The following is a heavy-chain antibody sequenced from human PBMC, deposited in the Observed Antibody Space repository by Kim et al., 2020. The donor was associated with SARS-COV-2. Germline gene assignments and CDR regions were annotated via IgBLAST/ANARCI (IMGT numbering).Heavy chain of an antibody. J-gene: IGHJ6*02. CDR1: GFTFGDYA. CDR3: AKGTVLRYFDWSYGMDV. Sequence: GGSLRLSCAASGFTFGDYAMHWVRQAPGKGLEWVSGISWNSGSIGYADSVKGRFTISRDNAKNSLYLQMNSLRAEDTALYYCAKGTVLRYFDWSYGMDVWGQGTTVTVSS. V-gene: IGHV3-9*01. D-gene: IGHD3-9*01. CDR2: ISWNSGSI.